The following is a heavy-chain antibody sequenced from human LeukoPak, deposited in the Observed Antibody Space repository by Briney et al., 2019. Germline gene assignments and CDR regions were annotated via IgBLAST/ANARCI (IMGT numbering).Heavy chain of an antibody. V-gene: IGHV4-61*03. CDR3: ARSQNYYGSGDY. CDR1: GDSVSNGNYY. Sequence: NPSETLSLTCTVSGDSVSNGNYYWSWLRQPPGKALEWIGHIYYTGKTYYNPSPEGRVTILVDTSRNHFSVKLSSVTAADTAVYYCARSQNYYGSGDYWSQGTLVTVSS. D-gene: IGHD3-10*01. CDR2: IYYTGKT. J-gene: IGHJ4*02.